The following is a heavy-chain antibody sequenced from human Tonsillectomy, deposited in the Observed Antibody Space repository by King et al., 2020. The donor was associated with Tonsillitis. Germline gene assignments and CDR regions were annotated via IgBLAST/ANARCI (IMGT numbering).Heavy chain of an antibody. CDR2: ISFDGSYK. CDR1: GFTFSSYD. Sequence: VQLVQSGGGVVQPGRSLRLSCAASGFTFSSYDMYWVRQAPGKGLEWVAVISFDGSYKYYADSVTGRFTISRDNSKNTLYLQMNSLRVEDTAVYYCARDRYGYIFDYWGQGTLVTVSS. CDR3: ARDRYGYIFDY. V-gene: IGHV3-33*05. D-gene: IGHD5-18*01. J-gene: IGHJ4*02.